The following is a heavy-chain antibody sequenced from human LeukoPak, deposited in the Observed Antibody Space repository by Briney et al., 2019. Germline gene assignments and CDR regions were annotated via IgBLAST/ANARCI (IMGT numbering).Heavy chain of an antibody. CDR2: INSDGSST. D-gene: IGHD3-22*01. CDR1: GFTFSSYW. Sequence: GGSLRLSCAASGFTFSSYWMHWVRHAPGKGLVWVSRINSDGSSTSYADSVKGRFTISRDNAKNTLYLQMNSLRAEDTAVYYCARGYYDSSGYYEDCFDYWGQGTLVTVSS. CDR3: ARGYYDSSGYYEDCFDY. J-gene: IGHJ4*02. V-gene: IGHV3-74*01.